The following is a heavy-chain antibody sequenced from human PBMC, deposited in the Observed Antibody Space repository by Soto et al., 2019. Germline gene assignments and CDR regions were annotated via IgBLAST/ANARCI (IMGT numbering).Heavy chain of an antibody. J-gene: IGHJ6*02. V-gene: IGHV1-8*01. CDR3: ARGFRGSRGAYYYYGMDV. CDR2: MNPNSGNT. CDR1: GYTFTSYD. D-gene: IGHD3-16*01. Sequence: ASVKVSCKASGYTFTSYDINWVRQATGQGLEWMGWMNPNSGNTGYAQKFQGRVTMTRNTSINTAYMELSSLRSEDTAVYYCARGFRGSRGAYYYYGMDVWGQGTTVTVSS.